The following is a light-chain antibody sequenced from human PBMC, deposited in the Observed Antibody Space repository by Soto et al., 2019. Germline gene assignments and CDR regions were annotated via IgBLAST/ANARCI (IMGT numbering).Light chain of an antibody. CDR2: KAS. CDR1: QSISSW. Sequence: DIQMTQSPSILSASVGDSVTFTCRASQSISSWLAWYQQKPGKAPNLLIHKASHLESGVPSRFSGSGSGTEFTLTISSLQPGDYATYYCQHYNSYPWTFGQGTKVDI. CDR3: QHYNSYPWT. J-gene: IGKJ1*01. V-gene: IGKV1-5*03.